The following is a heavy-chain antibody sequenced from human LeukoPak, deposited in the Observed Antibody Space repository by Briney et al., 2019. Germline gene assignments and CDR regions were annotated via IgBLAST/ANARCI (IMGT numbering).Heavy chain of an antibody. CDR2: ISWNSGSI. Sequence: GGSLRLSCAASGFTFDDYAMPWVRQAPGKGLEWVSGISWNSGSIGYADSVKGRFTISRDNAKNSLYLQMNSLRAEDTALYYCAKGVNAGANSEIGYWGQGTLVTVSS. D-gene: IGHD1-26*01. V-gene: IGHV3-9*01. J-gene: IGHJ4*02. CDR3: AKGVNAGANSEIGY. CDR1: GFTFDDYA.